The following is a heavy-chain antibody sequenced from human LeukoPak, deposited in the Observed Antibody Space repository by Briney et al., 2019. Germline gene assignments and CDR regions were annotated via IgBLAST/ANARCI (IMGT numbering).Heavy chain of an antibody. CDR3: ARAPLTTEGANWFDP. CDR1: GGSISSGDYY. CDR2: IYYSGTT. D-gene: IGHD4-11*01. Sequence: SQTLSLTCTVSGGSISSGDYYWSWIRQPQGKGLEWIGYIYYSGTTYYNPSLKSRVTISVDTSKDQFSLKLSSVTTADTAVYYCARAPLTTEGANWFDPWGQGTLVTVSS. V-gene: IGHV4-30-4*08. J-gene: IGHJ5*02.